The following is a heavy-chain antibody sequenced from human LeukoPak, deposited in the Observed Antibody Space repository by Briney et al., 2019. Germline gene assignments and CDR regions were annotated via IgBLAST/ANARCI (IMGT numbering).Heavy chain of an antibody. J-gene: IGHJ4*02. V-gene: IGHV3-30*04. CDR3: ARDKGTLVGATLDY. Sequence: GGSLRLSCAASEFTFSSYAMHWVRQAPGKGLEWVAVISYDGSNKYYADSVKGRFTISRDNSKNTLYLQMNSLRAEDTAVYYCARDKGTLVGATLDYWGQGTLVTVSS. CDR1: EFTFSSYA. D-gene: IGHD1-26*01. CDR2: ISYDGSNK.